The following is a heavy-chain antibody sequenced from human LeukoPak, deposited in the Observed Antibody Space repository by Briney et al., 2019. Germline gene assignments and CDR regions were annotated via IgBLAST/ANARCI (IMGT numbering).Heavy chain of an antibody. CDR1: GFTFSSYA. CDR3: AREAVAGPRNPPNYYYYGMDV. D-gene: IGHD6-19*01. Sequence: PGGSLRLSCAASGFTFSSYAMHWVRQAPGKGLEWVAVISYDGSNKYYADSVKGRFTISRDNSKNTLYLQMNSLRAEDTAVYYCAREAVAGPRNPPNYYYYGMDVWGQGTTVTVSS. CDR2: ISYDGSNK. V-gene: IGHV3-30-3*01. J-gene: IGHJ6*02.